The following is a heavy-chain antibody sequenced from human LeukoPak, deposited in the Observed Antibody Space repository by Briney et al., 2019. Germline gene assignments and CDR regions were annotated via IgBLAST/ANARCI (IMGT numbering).Heavy chain of an antibody. Sequence: SETLSLTCTVSGGSISSYYWSWIRQPPGKGLEWIGYIYYSGSTYYNPSLKSRVTISVDTSKNQFSLKLSSVTAADTAVYYCASDSSGPPDAFDIWGQGTMVTVSS. D-gene: IGHD3-22*01. V-gene: IGHV4-59*06. CDR3: ASDSSGPPDAFDI. CDR2: IYYSGST. CDR1: GGSISSYY. J-gene: IGHJ3*02.